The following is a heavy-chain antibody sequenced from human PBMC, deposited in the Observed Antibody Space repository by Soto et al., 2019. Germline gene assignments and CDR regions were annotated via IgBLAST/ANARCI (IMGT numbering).Heavy chain of an antibody. J-gene: IGHJ3*02. CDR3: ARAADSSSWYLDAFDI. Sequence: QVQLVESGGGLVKPGGSLRLSCAASGFTFSDYYMSWIRQAPGKGLEWVSYISSSGSTIYYTDSVKGRFTISRDNAKNSLYLQMNSLRAEDTAVYYCARAADSSSWYLDAFDIWGQGTMVTVSS. CDR1: GFTFSDYY. CDR2: ISSSGSTI. V-gene: IGHV3-11*01. D-gene: IGHD6-13*01.